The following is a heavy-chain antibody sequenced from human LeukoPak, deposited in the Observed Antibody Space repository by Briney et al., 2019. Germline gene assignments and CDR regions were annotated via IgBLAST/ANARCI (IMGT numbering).Heavy chain of an antibody. D-gene: IGHD3-22*01. CDR3: TSRGDSSGYSYPFDY. CDR2: MRSKANSYAA. J-gene: IGHJ4*02. V-gene: IGHV3-73*01. Sequence: GGSLRLSCAASGFTFSGSAMHWVRQASGKGLEWVGRMRSKANSYAAAYAASVKGRFTLSRDDSKNTAYLQMDSLKTEDTAVYYCTSRGDSSGYSYPFDYWGQGTVVTVSP. CDR1: GFTFSGSA.